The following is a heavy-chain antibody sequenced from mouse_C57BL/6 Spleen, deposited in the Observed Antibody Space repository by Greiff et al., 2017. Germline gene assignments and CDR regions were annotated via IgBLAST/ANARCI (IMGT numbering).Heavy chain of an antibody. CDR2: INPNNGGT. CDR1: GYTFTDYN. J-gene: IGHJ4*01. CDR3: AGYSSGHYYAMDD. V-gene: IGHV1-18*01. Sequence: VQLQQSGPELVKPGASVKIPCKASGYTFTDYNMDWVKQSHGKSLEWIGDINPNNGGTIYNQKFKGKATLTVDKSSSTAYLELRSLTSEDAAVYYYAGYSSGHYYAMDDWGQGTSVTVYS. D-gene: IGHD3-2*02.